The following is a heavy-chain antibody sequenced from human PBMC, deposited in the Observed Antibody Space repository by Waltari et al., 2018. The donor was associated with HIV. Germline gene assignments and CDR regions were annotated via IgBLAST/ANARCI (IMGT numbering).Heavy chain of an antibody. CDR3: AKGWTPRYFDY. CDR1: GFTFSSYG. V-gene: IGHV3-30*18. D-gene: IGHD1-1*01. CDR2: ISYDGSNK. Sequence: VQLVASGGGVVQPGRSLRLSCAASGFTFSSYGMHWVRQAPGKGLEWVAVISYDGSNKYYADSVKGRFTISRDNSKNTLYLQMNSLRAEDTAVYYCAKGWTPRYFDYWGQGTLVTVSS. J-gene: IGHJ4*02.